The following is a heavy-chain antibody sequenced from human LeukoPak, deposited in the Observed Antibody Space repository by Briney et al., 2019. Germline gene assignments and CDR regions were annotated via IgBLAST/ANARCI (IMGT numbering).Heavy chain of an antibody. D-gene: IGHD4-17*01. V-gene: IGHV3-23*01. CDR1: GFTFSSYA. CDR2: ISGSGGST. Sequence: PGGSLRLSCAASGFTFSSYAMSWVRQAPGKGLEWVSAISGSGGSTYYADSVKGRFTISRDNAKNSLYLQMNSLRAEDTAVYYCASMEDYGDLDFDYWGQGTLVTVSS. CDR3: ASMEDYGDLDFDY. J-gene: IGHJ4*02.